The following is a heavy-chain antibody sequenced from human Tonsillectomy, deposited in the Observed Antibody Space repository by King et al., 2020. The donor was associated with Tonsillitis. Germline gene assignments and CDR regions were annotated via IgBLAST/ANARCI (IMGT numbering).Heavy chain of an antibody. D-gene: IGHD3-9*01. CDR2: IYPADSDT. Sequence: VQLVESGAEVKKPGESLKISCKGSGYSFINYWIGWVRQMPGKGLEWMGIIYPADSDTRYSPSFQGQVTISADKSSITAYMQWRSLKASDTAMYYCARLGILTGQGSSGFDIWDQGTMVTVSS. V-gene: IGHV5-51*01. J-gene: IGHJ3*02. CDR3: ARLGILTGQGSSGFDI. CDR1: GYSFINYW.